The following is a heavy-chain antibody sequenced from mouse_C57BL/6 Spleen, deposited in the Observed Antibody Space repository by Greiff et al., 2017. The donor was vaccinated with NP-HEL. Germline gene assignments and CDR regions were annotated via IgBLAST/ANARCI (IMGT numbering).Heavy chain of an antibody. J-gene: IGHJ4*01. CDR2: IWGDGST. Sequence: VKLMESGPGLVAPSQSLSITCTVSGFSLTSYGVSWVRPPPGKGLEWLGVIWGDGSTNYHSALISRLSISKDNSKSQVFLKLNSLQTDDTATYYCALIYYDYDGDAMDYWGQGTSVTVSS. CDR3: ALIYYDYDGDAMDY. V-gene: IGHV2-3*01. CDR1: GFSLTSYG. D-gene: IGHD2-4*01.